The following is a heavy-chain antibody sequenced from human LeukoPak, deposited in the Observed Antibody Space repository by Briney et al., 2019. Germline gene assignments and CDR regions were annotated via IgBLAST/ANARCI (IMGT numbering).Heavy chain of an antibody. CDR1: GFTFSSYS. V-gene: IGHV3-48*01. CDR2: ISSSSSTI. D-gene: IGHD3-3*01. Sequence: GGSLRLSCAASGFTFSSYSMNWVRQAPGKGLEWVSYISSSSSTIYYADSVKGRFTISRDNAKNSLYLQMNSLRAEDMAVYYCANSNYDFWSGYPDYWGQGTLVTVSS. CDR3: ANSNYDFWSGYPDY. J-gene: IGHJ4*02.